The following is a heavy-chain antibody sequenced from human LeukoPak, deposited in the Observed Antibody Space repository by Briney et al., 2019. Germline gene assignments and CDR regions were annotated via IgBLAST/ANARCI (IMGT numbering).Heavy chain of an antibody. CDR1: GFTFSSYW. V-gene: IGHV3-74*01. Sequence: GGSLRLSCAASGFTFSSYWMHWVRQAPGKGLVLVSRINTDGSSTSYADSVKGRFTISRDNAKNTLYLQMNSLRAEDTAVYYCARVRGQSTYDFWSGPPNWFDPWGQGTLVTVSS. CDR3: ARVRGQSTYDFWSGPPNWFDP. CDR2: INTDGSST. J-gene: IGHJ5*02. D-gene: IGHD3-3*01.